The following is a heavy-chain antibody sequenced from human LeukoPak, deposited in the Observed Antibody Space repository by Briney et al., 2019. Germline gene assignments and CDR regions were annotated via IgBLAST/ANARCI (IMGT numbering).Heavy chain of an antibody. J-gene: IGHJ4*02. Sequence: GGSLRLSCAASGFTFNNYAMSWVRQAPGKGLEWVSSISGSGGSTFCAESVKGRFTISRDSSKNMVFLQVNSLRADDTAVYYCAREPQLSVSALFDSWGQGTLVTVSS. CDR1: GFTFNNYA. CDR2: ISGSGGST. CDR3: AREPQLSVSALFDS. V-gene: IGHV3-23*01. D-gene: IGHD3-3*01.